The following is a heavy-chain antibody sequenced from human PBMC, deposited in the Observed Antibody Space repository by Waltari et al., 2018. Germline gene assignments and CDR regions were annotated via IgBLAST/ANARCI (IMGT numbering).Heavy chain of an antibody. V-gene: IGHV3-30*04. J-gene: IGHJ4*02. D-gene: IGHD6-13*01. CDR2: ISYDGSNK. CDR3: ARGYSSSWHYFDY. CDR1: GFTFSSYA. Sequence: QVQLVESGGGVVQPGRSLRLSCAASGFTFSSYAMHWVRQAPGKGLEWVAVISYDGSNKYYADSVKGRFTISRDNSKNTLYLQMNSLRAEDTAVYYCARGYSSSWHYFDYWGQGTLVTVSS.